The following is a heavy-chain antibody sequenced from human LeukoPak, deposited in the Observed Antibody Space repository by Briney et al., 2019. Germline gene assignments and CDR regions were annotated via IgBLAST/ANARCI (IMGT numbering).Heavy chain of an antibody. J-gene: IGHJ6*02. D-gene: IGHD3-22*01. CDR3: ASSYYDSSGYPYYYYGMDV. CDR1: GYSFTSYW. CDR2: IYPGDSDT. V-gene: IGHV5-51*01. Sequence: GESLKISCKGSGYSFTSYWIGWVRQMPGKGLEWMGIIYPGDSDTRYSPSFQGQVTISADKSISTAYLQWSSLRASDTAMYYCASSYYDSSGYPYYYYGMDVWGQGTTVTVSS.